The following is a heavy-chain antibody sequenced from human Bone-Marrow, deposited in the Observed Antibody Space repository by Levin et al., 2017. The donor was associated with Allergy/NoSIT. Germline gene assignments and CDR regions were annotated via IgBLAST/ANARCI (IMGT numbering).Heavy chain of an antibody. CDR1: GYTFTDYY. J-gene: IGHJ4*02. CDR2: INPKSGGT. V-gene: IGHV1-2*02. D-gene: IGHD3-10*01. Sequence: ASVKVSCKTSGYTFTDYYMHWVRQAPGHGLEWMGWINPKSGGTNYAQEFQGRVTVTSDTSFSTAYMELTRLTSDDTAVYYCTRDATIALIRGIIPTPDYWGQGTLVTASS. CDR3: TRDATIALIRGIIPTPDY.